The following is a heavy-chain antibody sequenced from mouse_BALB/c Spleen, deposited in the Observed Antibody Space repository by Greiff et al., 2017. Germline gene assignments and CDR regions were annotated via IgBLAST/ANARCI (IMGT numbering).Heavy chain of an antibody. CDR3: ARVYGNYEYYAMDY. CDR2: ISYDGSN. Sequence: EVQLVESGPGLVKPSQSLSLTCSVTGYSITSGYYWNWIRQFPGNKLEWMGYISYDGSNNYNPSLKNRISITRDTSKNQFFLKLNSVTTEDTATYYCARVYGNYEYYAMDYWGQGTSVTVSS. V-gene: IGHV3-6*02. J-gene: IGHJ4*01. CDR1: GYSITSGYY. D-gene: IGHD2-10*02.